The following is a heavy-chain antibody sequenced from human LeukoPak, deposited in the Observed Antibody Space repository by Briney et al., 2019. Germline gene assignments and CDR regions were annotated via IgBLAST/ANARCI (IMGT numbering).Heavy chain of an antibody. CDR3: AKVYGVAGIDY. V-gene: IGHV3-30*02. Sequence: GGSLRLSCAASGFTFSSYDMYWVRQAPGKGLEWVAFIRYEGSNEYYADSVKGRFTISRDNSKNTLYLQMNSLRGEDTAVYYCAKVYGVAGIDYWGQGTLVTVSS. CDR2: IRYEGSNE. D-gene: IGHD6-19*01. CDR1: GFTFSSYD. J-gene: IGHJ4*02.